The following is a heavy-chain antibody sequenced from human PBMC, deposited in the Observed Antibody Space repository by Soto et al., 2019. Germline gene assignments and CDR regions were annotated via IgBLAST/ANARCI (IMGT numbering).Heavy chain of an antibody. CDR3: ARDTDSSSWSYYSYYMDV. CDR1: GGSFSGYY. CDR2: INHSGST. J-gene: IGHJ6*03. V-gene: IGHV4-34*01. Sequence: QVQLQQWGAGLLKPSETLSLTCAVYGGSFSGYYWSWIRQPPGKGLEWIGEINHSGSTNYNPSLKSRVTTAVDTSKNQFSLKLSSVTAADTAVYYCARDTDSSSWSYYSYYMDVWGKGTTVTVSS. D-gene: IGHD6-13*01.